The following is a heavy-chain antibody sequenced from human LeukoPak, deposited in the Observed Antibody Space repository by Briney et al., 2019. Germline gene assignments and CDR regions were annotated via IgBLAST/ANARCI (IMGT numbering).Heavy chain of an antibody. V-gene: IGHV1-18*01. CDR3: ARDYCSSTSCYMYNWFDP. Sequence: ASVKVSCKASGYTFTSYGISWVRQAPGQGLEWMGWISAYNGNTNYAQKLQGRVTMTTDTSTSTAYMELRSLRSDDTAVYYCARDYCSSTSCYMYNWFDPWGQGTLVTVPS. J-gene: IGHJ5*02. CDR2: ISAYNGNT. D-gene: IGHD2-2*02. CDR1: GYTFTSYG.